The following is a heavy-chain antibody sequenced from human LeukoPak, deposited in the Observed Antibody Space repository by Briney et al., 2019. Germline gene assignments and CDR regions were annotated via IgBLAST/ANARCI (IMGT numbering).Heavy chain of an antibody. D-gene: IGHD6-19*01. V-gene: IGHV3-20*04. Sequence: PGGSLRLSCAASGFTFDDYGMSWVRQAPGKGLEWVSGINWNGGSTGYAGSVKGRFTISRDNAKNSLYLQMNSLRAEDTALYYCAREGYSSGLQDLYYFDYWGQGTLVTVSS. CDR3: AREGYSSGLQDLYYFDY. CDR1: GFTFDDYG. CDR2: INWNGGST. J-gene: IGHJ4*02.